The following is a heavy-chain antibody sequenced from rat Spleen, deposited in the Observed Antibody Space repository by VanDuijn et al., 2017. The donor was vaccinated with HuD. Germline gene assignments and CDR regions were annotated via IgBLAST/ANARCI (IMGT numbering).Heavy chain of an antibody. CDR2: IWGNGNT. CDR1: GFSLSSSG. Sequence: QVQLKESGPGLVQPSQTLSLTCTVSGFSLSSSGVIWVRQPPGKGLEWMGVIWGNGNTNYNSALKSRLSISRDTSKSQVFLKMNNLQTEDTAMYFCARSDNLAARGHYWGQGIMVTVSS. J-gene: IGHJ2*01. D-gene: IGHD1-2*01. CDR3: ARSDNLAARGHY. V-gene: IGHV2S61*01.